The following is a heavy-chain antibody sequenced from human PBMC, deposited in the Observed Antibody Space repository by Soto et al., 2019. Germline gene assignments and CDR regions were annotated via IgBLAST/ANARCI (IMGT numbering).Heavy chain of an antibody. CDR3: AREQLVKPHYYYYMDV. CDR1: GGSISSYY. V-gene: IGHV4-59*01. CDR2: IYYSGSS. J-gene: IGHJ6*03. Sequence: QVQLQESGPGLVKPSETLSLTCTVSGGSISSYYWTWIRQPPGKALEWIGYIYYSGSSNYNPSLKSRVTMSVDTAKNQFSLNLRSVTAADTAVYYYAREQLVKPHYYYYMDVWGKGTTVTVSS. D-gene: IGHD6-6*01.